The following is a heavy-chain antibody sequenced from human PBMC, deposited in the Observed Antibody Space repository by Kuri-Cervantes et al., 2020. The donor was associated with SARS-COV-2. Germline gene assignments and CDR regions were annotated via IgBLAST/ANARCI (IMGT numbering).Heavy chain of an antibody. CDR1: GGTFSSYA. Sequence: SVKVSCRASGGTFSSYAISWVRQAPGQGLEWMGGIIPILGIANYAQKFQGRVTITADKSTSTAYMELSSLRSEDTAVYYCARDYYDSSGYYSGMDVWGQGTTVTSP. CDR2: IIPILGIA. CDR3: ARDYYDSSGYYSGMDV. D-gene: IGHD3-22*01. V-gene: IGHV1-69*10. J-gene: IGHJ6*02.